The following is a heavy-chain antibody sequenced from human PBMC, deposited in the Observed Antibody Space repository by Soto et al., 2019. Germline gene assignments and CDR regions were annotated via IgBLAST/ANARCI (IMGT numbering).Heavy chain of an antibody. V-gene: IGHV4-39*01. D-gene: IGHD3-9*01. CDR3: ARTGYYYYGMDV. CDR2: IYYSGST. J-gene: IGHJ6*02. CDR1: GGSISSSSYY. Sequence: QLQLQESGPGLVKPSETLSLTCTVSGGSISSSSYYWGWIRQPPGKGLEWIGSIYYSGSTYYNPSLKSRVTISVDTSKNQFSLKLSSVTAADTAVYYCARTGYYYYGMDVWGQGTTVTVSS.